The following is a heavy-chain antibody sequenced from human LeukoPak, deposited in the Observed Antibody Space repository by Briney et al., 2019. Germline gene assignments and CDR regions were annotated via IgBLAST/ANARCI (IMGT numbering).Heavy chain of an antibody. D-gene: IGHD3-10*01. CDR1: GFSISSYW. V-gene: IGHV3-7*01. CDR3: LRHAYYVFDI. Sequence: GGSLRLSCEASGFSISSYWMTWVRQAPGKGLEWVANIKKQGSEKYYVDSVKGRFTIARDNAKNSLYLQMNNLRAEDTAMYYCLRHAYYVFDIWGQGTMVTVSS. CDR2: IKKQGSEK. J-gene: IGHJ3*02.